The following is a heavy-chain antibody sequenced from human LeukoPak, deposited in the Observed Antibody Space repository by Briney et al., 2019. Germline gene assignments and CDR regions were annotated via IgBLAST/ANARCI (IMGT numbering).Heavy chain of an antibody. CDR3: ARWTTLTTKALDY. CDR1: GFTFSSYG. D-gene: IGHD4-17*01. V-gene: IGHV3-30*03. J-gene: IGHJ4*02. CDR2: ISYDGSNK. Sequence: PGGSLRLSCAASGFTFSSYGMHWVRQAPGKGLEWVAVISYDGSNKYYADSVKGRFTISRDNSKNTLYLQMNSLRAEDTAVYYCARWTTLTTKALDYWGQGTLVTVS.